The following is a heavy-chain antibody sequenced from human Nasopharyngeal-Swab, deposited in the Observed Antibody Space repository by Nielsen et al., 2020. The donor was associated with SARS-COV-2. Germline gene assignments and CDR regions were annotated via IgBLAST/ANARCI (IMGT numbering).Heavy chain of an antibody. D-gene: IGHD6-19*01. CDR1: GYSISSYY. J-gene: IGHJ4*02. CDR3: ARFPGTSGWYHFDY. V-gene: IGHV4-59*13. Sequence: SETLSLTCAVSGYSISSYYWSWIRQPPGKGLEWIGYIYYSGSTNYNPSLKSRVTISVDTSNNHFSLKLSSVTAADTAVYYCARFPGTSGWYHFDYWGQGILVTVSS. CDR2: IYYSGST.